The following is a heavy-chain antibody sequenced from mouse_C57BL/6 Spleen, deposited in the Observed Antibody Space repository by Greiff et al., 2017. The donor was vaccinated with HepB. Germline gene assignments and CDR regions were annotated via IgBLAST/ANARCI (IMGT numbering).Heavy chain of an antibody. D-gene: IGHD1-1*01. J-gene: IGHJ1*03. Sequence: VQLVESGPGLVAPSQSLSITCTVSGFSLTSYGVHWVRQPPGKGLEWLVVIWSDGSTTYNSALKSRLSISKDNSKSQVFLKMNSLQTDDTAMYYCARHGYYGSTSYWYFDVWGTGTTVTVSS. CDR3: ARHGYYGSTSYWYFDV. CDR1: GFSLTSYG. V-gene: IGHV2-6-1*01. CDR2: IWSDGST.